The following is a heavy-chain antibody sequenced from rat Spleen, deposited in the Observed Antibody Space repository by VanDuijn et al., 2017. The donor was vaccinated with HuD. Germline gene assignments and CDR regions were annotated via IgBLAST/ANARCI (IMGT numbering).Heavy chain of an antibody. V-gene: IGHV5-29*01. CDR3: TRRGYLSDWYFDL. CDR1: GFTYSNYV. D-gene: IGHD4-4*01. Sequence: EVQLVESGGGLVQPGRSLKLSCAASGFTYSNYVMAWVRQAPTKGLEWVTTISYDGSKTYYRDSVKGRFTISRDNARSTLNLHMDSLRSEDTTIYYCTRRGYLSDWYFDLWGPGTMVTVSS. CDR2: ISYDGSKT. J-gene: IGHJ1*01.